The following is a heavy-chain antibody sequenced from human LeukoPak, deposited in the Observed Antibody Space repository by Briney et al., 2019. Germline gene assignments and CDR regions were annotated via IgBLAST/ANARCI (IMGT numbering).Heavy chain of an antibody. D-gene: IGHD5-18*01. CDR1: GFTFSSYA. J-gene: IGHJ6*03. CDR2: ISYDGSNK. CDR3: AREGDTAMTAGYYYYMDV. Sequence: PGRSLRLSCAASGFTFSSYAMHWVRQAPGKGLEWVAVISYDGSNKYYADSVKGRFTISRDNSKNTLYLQMNSLRAEDTAVYHCAREGDTAMTAGYYYYMDVWGKGTTVTVSS. V-gene: IGHV3-30*04.